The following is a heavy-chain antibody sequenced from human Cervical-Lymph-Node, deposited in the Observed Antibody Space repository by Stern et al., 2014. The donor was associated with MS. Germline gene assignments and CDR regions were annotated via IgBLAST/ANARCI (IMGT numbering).Heavy chain of an antibody. D-gene: IGHD1-26*01. V-gene: IGHV3-30*01. CDR3: ARDFGVSKVVGALYYFDY. J-gene: IGHJ4*02. Sequence: VQLVESGGGVVQPGRSLRLSCAASGFTFSSYAMHWVRPAPGKGLEWVAVISYDGSNKYYADSVKGRFTISRDNSKNTLYLQMNSLRAEDTAVYYCARDFGVSKVVGALYYFDYWGQGTLVTVSS. CDR2: ISYDGSNK. CDR1: GFTFSSYA.